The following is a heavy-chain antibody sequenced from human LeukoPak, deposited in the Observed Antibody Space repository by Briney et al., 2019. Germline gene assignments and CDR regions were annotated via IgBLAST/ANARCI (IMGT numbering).Heavy chain of an antibody. V-gene: IGHV3-21*01. CDR2: ISSSSSYI. J-gene: IGHJ3*02. CDR1: GFTFSSYS. D-gene: IGHD3-3*01. CDR3: ARDLISYDFWSGYYPTAFDI. Sequence: GGSLRLSCAASGFTFSSYSMNWVRQAPGKGLEWGSSISSSSSYIYYADSVKGRFTISRDNAKNSLYLQMNSLRAEDTAVYYCARDLISYDFWSGYYPTAFDIWGQGTMVTVSS.